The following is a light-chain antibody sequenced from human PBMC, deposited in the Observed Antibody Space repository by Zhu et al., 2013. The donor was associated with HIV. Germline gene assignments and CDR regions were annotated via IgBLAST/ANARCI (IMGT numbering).Light chain of an antibody. CDR1: QSISTW. J-gene: IGKJ1*01. V-gene: IGKV1-5*03. CDR2: DVS. Sequence: DIQMTQSPSSLSASVGDRVTITCRASQSISTWLAWYQQKPGKAPKLLIYDVSSLESGVPSRFSGSGSGTDFTLTISRLEPEDFAVYYCQQYGSSPGWTFGQGTKVEIK. CDR3: QQYGSSPGWT.